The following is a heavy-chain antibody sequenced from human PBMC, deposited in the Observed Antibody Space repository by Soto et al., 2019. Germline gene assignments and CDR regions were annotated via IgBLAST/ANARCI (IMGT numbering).Heavy chain of an antibody. J-gene: IGHJ3*02. D-gene: IGHD3-3*01. CDR1: GYTFTSYY. Sequence: ASVKVSCKASGYTFTSYYMHWVRQAPGQGLEWMGIINPSGGSTSYAQKFQGRVTMTRDTSSSTVYMELSSLRSEDTAVYYCARDYGVWSGYSSAQVFDIWGQGTLVTV. V-gene: IGHV1-46*03. CDR3: ARDYGVWSGYSSAQVFDI. CDR2: INPSGGST.